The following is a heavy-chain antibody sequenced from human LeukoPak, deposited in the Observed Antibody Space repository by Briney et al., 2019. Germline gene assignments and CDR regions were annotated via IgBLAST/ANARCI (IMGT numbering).Heavy chain of an antibody. Sequence: PGGSLRLSCAASGFTFSSYGMHWVRQAPGKGLEWVAVISYDGSNKYYADSVKGRFTISRDNSKNTLYLQMNSLRAEDTAVYYCAREDYAEPAFDIWGQGTMVTVSS. J-gene: IGHJ3*02. CDR1: GFTFSSYG. V-gene: IGHV3-30*03. D-gene: IGHD4-17*01. CDR2: ISYDGSNK. CDR3: AREDYAEPAFDI.